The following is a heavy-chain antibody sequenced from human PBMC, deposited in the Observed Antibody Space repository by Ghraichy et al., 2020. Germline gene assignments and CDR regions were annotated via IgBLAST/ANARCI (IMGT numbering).Heavy chain of an antibody. CDR3: ARELGYCSSTSCYTGGAFDI. CDR1: GFTFSSYS. V-gene: IGHV3-21*01. CDR2: ISSSSSYI. D-gene: IGHD2-2*02. J-gene: IGHJ3*02. Sequence: GGSLRLSCAASGFTFSSYSMNWVRQAPGKGLEWVSSISSSSSYIYYADSVKGRFTISRDNAKNSLYLQMNSLRAEDTAVYYCARELGYCSSTSCYTGGAFDIWGQGTMVTVSS.